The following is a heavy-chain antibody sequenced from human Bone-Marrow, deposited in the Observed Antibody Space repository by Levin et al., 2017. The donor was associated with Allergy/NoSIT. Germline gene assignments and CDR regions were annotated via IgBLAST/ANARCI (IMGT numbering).Heavy chain of an antibody. D-gene: IGHD5-18*01. Sequence: PGGSLRLSCAASGFTFSDYYMSWIRQAPGKGLEWVSYISSSGSTIYYADSVKGRFTISRDNAKNSLYLQMNSLRAEDTAVYYCARDLGIDRDTAMVPYYYYGMDVWGQGTTVTVSS. J-gene: IGHJ6*02. CDR1: GFTFSDYY. CDR3: ARDLGIDRDTAMVPYYYYGMDV. V-gene: IGHV3-11*01. CDR2: ISSSGSTI.